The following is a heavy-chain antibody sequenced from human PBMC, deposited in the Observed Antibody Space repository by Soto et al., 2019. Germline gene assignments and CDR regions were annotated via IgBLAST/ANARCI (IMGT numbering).Heavy chain of an antibody. CDR3: ARAPNFCSSTSCYTPQYHWFDP. CDR1: GGTFSSYA. D-gene: IGHD2-2*02. CDR2: IIPIFGTA. V-gene: IGHV1-69*13. Sequence: SVQVSCKASGGTFSSYAISWVRQAPGQGLEWMGGIIPIFGTANYAQKFQGRVTITADESTSTAYMELSSLRSEDTAVYYCARAPNFCSSTSCYTPQYHWFDPWGQGTRVTVSS. J-gene: IGHJ5*02.